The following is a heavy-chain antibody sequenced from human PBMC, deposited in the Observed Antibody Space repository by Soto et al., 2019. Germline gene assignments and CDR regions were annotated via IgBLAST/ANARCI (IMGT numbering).Heavy chain of an antibody. D-gene: IGHD5-12*01. V-gene: IGHV6-1*01. Sequence: PSQTLSLTCAISGDSVSSNSAAWNWIRQSPSRGLEWLGRTFYRSTWYNDYAVSVKSRITINPDTSKSQFSLQLNSVTPEDTALYYCARATSRVATITYFSIYAMDVWGPGPTLT. CDR1: GDSVSSNSAA. J-gene: IGHJ6*02. CDR3: ARATSRVATITYFSIYAMDV. CDR2: TFYRSTWYN.